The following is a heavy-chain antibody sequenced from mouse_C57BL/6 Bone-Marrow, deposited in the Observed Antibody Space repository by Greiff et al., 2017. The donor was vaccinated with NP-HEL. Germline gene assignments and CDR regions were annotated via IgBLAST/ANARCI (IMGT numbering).Heavy chain of an antibody. J-gene: IGHJ3*01. V-gene: IGHV1-76*01. CDR3: ARWWFAY. CDR2: IYPGSGNT. CDR1: GYTFTDYY. Sequence: QVQLKESGAELVRPGASVKLSCKASGYTFTDYYINWVKQRPGQGLEWIARIYPGSGNTYYNEKFKGKATLTAEKSSSTAYMQLSSLTSEDSAVYFCARWWFAYWGQGTLVTVSA.